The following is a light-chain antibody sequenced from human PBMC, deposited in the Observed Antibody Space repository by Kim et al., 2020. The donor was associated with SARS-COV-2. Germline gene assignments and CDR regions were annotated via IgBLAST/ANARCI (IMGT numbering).Light chain of an antibody. CDR2: GAS. CDR3: QQYSSSPWT. V-gene: IGKV3-20*01. CDR1: QSVSSSY. Sequence: EIVLTQSPGTLSLSPGERATLSCRASQSVSSSYLAWYQQKPGQAPRLLIYGASSRDTGIPDRFSGSGSGTDFTLTISRLEPEDFAVYYCQQYSSSPWTFGQGTKVDIK. J-gene: IGKJ1*01.